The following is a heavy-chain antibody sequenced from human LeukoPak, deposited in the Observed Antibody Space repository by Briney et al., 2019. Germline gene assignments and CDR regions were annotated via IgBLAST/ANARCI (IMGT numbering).Heavy chain of an antibody. CDR3: ARPQGAWLNAFDI. V-gene: IGHV1-8*03. Sequence: ASVKVSCKASGYTFSSYDINWVRQATGQGLEWMGWMNSNSGNTGYAQKFQGRVTITRNTSISTAYMELSSLRSEDTAVYYCARPQGAWLNAFDIWGQGTMVTVSS. J-gene: IGHJ3*02. D-gene: IGHD3-22*01. CDR2: MNSNSGNT. CDR1: GYTFSSYD.